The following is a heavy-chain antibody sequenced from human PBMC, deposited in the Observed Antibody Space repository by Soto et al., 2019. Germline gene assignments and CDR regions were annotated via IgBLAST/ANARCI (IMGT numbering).Heavy chain of an antibody. J-gene: IGHJ4*02. Sequence: EVQLVESGGGLVQPGGSLKLSCAASGFTFSGSAMHWVRQASGKGLEWVGRIRDKANSYATAYTASVKGRFTISRDDSKNTAYLQMNSLKTEDTAVYHCTRLYCGGDCDFDSWGQGTLVTVSS. V-gene: IGHV3-73*02. D-gene: IGHD2-21*02. CDR2: IRDKANSYAT. CDR1: GFTFSGSA. CDR3: TRLYCGGDCDFDS.